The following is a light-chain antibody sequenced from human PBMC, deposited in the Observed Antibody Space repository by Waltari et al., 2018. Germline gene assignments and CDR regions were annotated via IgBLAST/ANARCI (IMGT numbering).Light chain of an antibody. CDR3: GTWDTSLSAWV. CDR2: DND. J-gene: IGLJ3*02. CDR1: SSNIGNKY. V-gene: IGLV1-51*01. Sequence: QSVLTQAPSVSAAPGQKVTISCAGSSSNIGNKYVSWYQHFPGTAPKLLIYDNDQRPSGIPDRFSASKSGTSATLGITGLQTGDEANYYCGTWDTSLSAWVFGGGTKLTVL.